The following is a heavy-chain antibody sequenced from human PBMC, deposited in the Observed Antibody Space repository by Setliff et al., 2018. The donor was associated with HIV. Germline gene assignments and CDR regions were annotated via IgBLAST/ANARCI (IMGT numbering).Heavy chain of an antibody. V-gene: IGHV3-49*04. D-gene: IGHD2-15*01. CDR2: IRRKAYGGTT. CDR1: GFTFGDYA. J-gene: IGHJ6*03. CDR3: SRVQWVVAAIEDFYYMDV. Sequence: GESLRLSCPTSGFTFGDYAMSWVRQAPGKGLEWVGFIRRKAYGGTTEYAASVKGSFTISRDDSKSIAYLQMNSLKAEDTAVYYCSRVQWVVAAIEDFYYMDVWGKGTTVTVSS.